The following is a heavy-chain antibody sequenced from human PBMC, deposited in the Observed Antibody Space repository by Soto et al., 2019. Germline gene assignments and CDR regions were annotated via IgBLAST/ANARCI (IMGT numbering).Heavy chain of an antibody. CDR3: VRGTRDWDGVDY. J-gene: IGHJ4*02. D-gene: IGHD2-2*01. V-gene: IGHV3-74*01. CDR1: GFTFSGYW. Sequence: EVQLVESGGGLIQPGGSLRLSCAASGFTFSGYWMHWVRKAPGKGLVWVSRINSDGRSTTYADSVKGRFTISRDNAKNTLYLQMNSLRAEDAAVYYCVRGTRDWDGVDYWGQGSLVTVSS. CDR2: INSDGRST.